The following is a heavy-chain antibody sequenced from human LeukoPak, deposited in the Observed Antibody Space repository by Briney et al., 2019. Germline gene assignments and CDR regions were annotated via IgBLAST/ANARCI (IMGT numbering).Heavy chain of an antibody. V-gene: IGHV4-39*07. Sequence: SETLSLTCSVSGYSISSTNYYWGWIRQSPGKGLEWIANIDYSGSTYYNPSLKSRVTISVGTSKNHFSLKLSSVTAADTAVYFCARAFSGWYAWFDPWGQGTLVTVSS. J-gene: IGHJ5*02. CDR2: IDYSGST. CDR3: ARAFSGWYAWFDP. CDR1: GYSISSTNYY. D-gene: IGHD6-19*01.